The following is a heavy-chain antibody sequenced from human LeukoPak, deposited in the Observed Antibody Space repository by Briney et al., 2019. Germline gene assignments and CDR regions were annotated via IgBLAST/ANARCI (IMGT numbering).Heavy chain of an antibody. J-gene: IGHJ4*02. Sequence: PGGSLRLSCAASGFSVSSNYMSWVRQAPGKGLEWVSIVYRDGSTYYGDSVKGRFTISRDNSKNTLYLQMNSLRAEDTAVYYCATWDDYGDYVAFEYWGQGTLVTVSS. D-gene: IGHD4-17*01. CDR2: VYRDGST. CDR1: GFSVSSNY. CDR3: ATWDDYGDYVAFEY. V-gene: IGHV3-66*02.